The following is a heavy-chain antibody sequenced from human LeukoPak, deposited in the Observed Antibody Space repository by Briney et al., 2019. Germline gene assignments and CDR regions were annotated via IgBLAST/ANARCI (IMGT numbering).Heavy chain of an antibody. CDR2: INPNSGGT. CDR1: GYTFTGYY. Sequence: GASVKVSCKASGYTFTGYYMHWVRQAPGQGLEWMGWINPNSGGTNYAQKFQGRVTMTRDTSIGTAYMELSRLRSDDTAVYYCARDLYCSSTSCYTSYYYYYYMDVWGKGTTVTVSS. D-gene: IGHD2-2*02. J-gene: IGHJ6*03. CDR3: ARDLYCSSTSCYTSYYYYYYMDV. V-gene: IGHV1-2*02.